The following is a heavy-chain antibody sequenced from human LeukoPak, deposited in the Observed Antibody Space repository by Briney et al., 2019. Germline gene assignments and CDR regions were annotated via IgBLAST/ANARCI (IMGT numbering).Heavy chain of an antibody. CDR3: ARGGEFDY. J-gene: IGHJ4*02. CDR2: INHSGST. V-gene: IGHV4-34*01. Sequence: SETLSLTCAVYGGSFSGYYWSWIRQPPGKGLEWIGEINHSGSTNYNPSLKSRVTISVDTSKNQFSLKLSSVTAADTAVYYCARGGEFDYWGQGTLVTVSS. CDR1: GGSFSGYY. D-gene: IGHD3-16*01.